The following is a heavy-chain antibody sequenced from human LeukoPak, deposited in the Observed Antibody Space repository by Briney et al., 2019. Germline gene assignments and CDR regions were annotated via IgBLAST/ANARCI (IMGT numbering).Heavy chain of an antibody. CDR1: GGSISSSSYY. CDR3: ARANPGYFDY. CDR2: IYYSGST. V-gene: IGHV4-39*07. Sequence: SETLSLTCTVSGGSISSSSYYWGWIRQPPGKGLEWIGSIYYSGSTYYNPSLKSRVTISVDTSKNQFSLKLSSVTAADTAVYYCARANPGYFDYWGQGTLVTVSS. J-gene: IGHJ4*02. D-gene: IGHD1-14*01.